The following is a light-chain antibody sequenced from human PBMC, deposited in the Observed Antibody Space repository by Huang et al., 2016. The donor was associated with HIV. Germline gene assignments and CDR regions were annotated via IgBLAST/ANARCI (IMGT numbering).Light chain of an antibody. V-gene: IGKV3-20*01. J-gene: IGKJ5*01. CDR3: QQYGNTIT. CDR2: VAS. Sequence: EIVLTQSPGTLSLSPGERATLSCRASQSISGAYLAWYQQRRGQAPRLFICVASSRATGVPDRFSGSGSGTDFIRTISRLEPEDFAIYYCQQYGNTITFGQGTRLETK. CDR1: QSISGAY.